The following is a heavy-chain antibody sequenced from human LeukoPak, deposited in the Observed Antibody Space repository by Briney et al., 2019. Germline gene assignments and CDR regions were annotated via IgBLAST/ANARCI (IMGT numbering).Heavy chain of an antibody. CDR3: AKDHGFIGSNWFDP. J-gene: IGHJ5*02. V-gene: IGHV1-2*04. D-gene: IGHD3-10*01. CDR1: GYTFTDYY. CDR2: INPDSGDA. Sequence: ASVKVSCKASGYTFTDYYIHWVRQAPGQGLEWMGRINPDSGDANSAQKFQGWVIMTRDTSISTAYMELRRLRSDDTATYYCAKDHGFIGSNWFDPWGQGTLVTVSS.